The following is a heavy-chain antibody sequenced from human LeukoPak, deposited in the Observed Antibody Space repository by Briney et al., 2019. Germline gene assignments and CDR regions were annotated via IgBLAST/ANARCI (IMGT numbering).Heavy chain of an antibody. D-gene: IGHD5-12*01. CDR2: IYYSGST. J-gene: IGHJ4*02. V-gene: IGHV4-39*01. CDR3: ARVGDGYNLKGFGLS. Sequence: SETLSLTCTVSGGSISSSSYYWGWIRQPPGKGLEWIAGIYYSGSTYYNPSLKSRVTISVDTSNNQFSLKLSSVTAADTAVYYCARVGDGYNLKGFGLSWGQGTLVTVSS. CDR1: GGSISSSSYY.